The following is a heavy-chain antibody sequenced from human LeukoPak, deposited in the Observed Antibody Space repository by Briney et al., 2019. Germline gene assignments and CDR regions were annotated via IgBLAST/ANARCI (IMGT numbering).Heavy chain of an antibody. CDR2: IYSGGST. CDR3: AKGRAAAGYYYYYYMDV. J-gene: IGHJ6*03. V-gene: IGHV3-NL1*01. D-gene: IGHD6-13*01. Sequence: PGGSLRLSCAASQFTFKNYGMHWVRQAPGKGLEWVSVIYSGGSTYYADSVKGRFTISRDNSKNTLYLQMNSLRAEDTAVYYCAKGRAAAGYYYYYYMDVWGKGTTVTVSS. CDR1: QFTFKNYG.